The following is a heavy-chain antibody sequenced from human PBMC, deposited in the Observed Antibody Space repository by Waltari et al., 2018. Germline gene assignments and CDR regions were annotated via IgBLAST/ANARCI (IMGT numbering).Heavy chain of an antibody. CDR3: ARPRWLTHAFDI. J-gene: IGHJ3*02. Sequence: QVQLQQWGAGLLQPSETLSPTSAVYGGSFLGYYLSSLHQPPGKGLEWIGEINHSGSTNYNPSLKSRVTISVDTSKNQFSLKLSSVTAADTAVYYCARPRWLTHAFDIWGQGTMVTVSS. CDR2: INHSGST. V-gene: IGHV4-34*01. D-gene: IGHD3-22*01. CDR1: GGSFLGYY.